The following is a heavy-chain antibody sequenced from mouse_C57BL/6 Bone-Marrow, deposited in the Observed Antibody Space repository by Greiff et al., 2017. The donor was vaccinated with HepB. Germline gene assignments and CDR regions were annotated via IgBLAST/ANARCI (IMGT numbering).Heavy chain of an antibody. J-gene: IGHJ2*01. CDR2: INPSNGGT. V-gene: IGHV1-53*01. D-gene: IGHD1-1*01. CDR1: GYTFPSYW. Sequence: VQLQQPGTELVKPGASVKLSCKASGYTFPSYWMHWVKQRPGQGLEWIGNINPSNGGTNYNEKFKSKATLTVDKSSSTAYMQLSSLTSEDSAGYYCARGDYYGYFDYWGQGTTLTVSS. CDR3: ARGDYYGYFDY.